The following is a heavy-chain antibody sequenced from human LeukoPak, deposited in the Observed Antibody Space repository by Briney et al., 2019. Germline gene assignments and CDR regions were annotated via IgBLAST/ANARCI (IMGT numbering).Heavy chain of an antibody. J-gene: IGHJ4*02. Sequence: PGRSLRLSCAASGFTFSSYAMHWVRQAPGKGLEWVAVISYDGSNKYHADSVKGRFTISRDNSKNTLYLQMNSLRAEDTAVYYCARDGGSGSYFDYWGQGTLVTVSS. CDR3: ARDGGSGSYFDY. D-gene: IGHD1-26*01. CDR2: ISYDGSNK. CDR1: GFTFSSYA. V-gene: IGHV3-30-3*01.